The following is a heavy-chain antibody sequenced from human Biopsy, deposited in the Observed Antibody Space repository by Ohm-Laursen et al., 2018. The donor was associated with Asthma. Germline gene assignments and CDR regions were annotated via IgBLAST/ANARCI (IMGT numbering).Heavy chain of an antibody. J-gene: IGHJ4*02. Sequence: SLRLSCSAFGFTFSSSAMSWVRQAPGKGLERVPAITGSGGTTYYADPVRGRFTISRDNSKSTLFLQMDSLSAEDTPVYYWAKDERAYYGSDSKYTQPVPLGDWGQGTLVTVSS. V-gene: IGHV3-23*01. CDR3: AKDERAYYGSDSKYTQPVPLGD. CDR1: GFTFSSSA. D-gene: IGHD2-21*01. CDR2: ITGSGGTT.